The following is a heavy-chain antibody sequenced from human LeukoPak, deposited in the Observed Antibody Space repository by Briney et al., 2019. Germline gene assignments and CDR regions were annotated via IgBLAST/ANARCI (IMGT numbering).Heavy chain of an antibody. CDR3: ARPRCSGGSCYSAFDY. D-gene: IGHD2-15*01. CDR2: IYHSGST. J-gene: IGHJ4*02. V-gene: IGHV4-38-2*01. CDR1: GYSISSGYC. Sequence: PSETLSLTCAVSGYSISSGYCWGWIRQPPGKGLEWIGSIYHSGSTYYNPSLKSRVTISVDTSKNQFSLKLSSVTAADTAVYYCARPRCSGGSCYSAFDYWGQGTLVTVSS.